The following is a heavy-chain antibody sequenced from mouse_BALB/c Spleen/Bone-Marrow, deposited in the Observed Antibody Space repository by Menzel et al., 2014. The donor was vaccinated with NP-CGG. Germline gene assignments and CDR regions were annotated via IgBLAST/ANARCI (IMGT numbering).Heavy chain of an antibody. V-gene: IGHV5-12-2*01. J-gene: IGHJ4*01. CDR3: SGQGGNHYAVDY. CDR1: GFNISSYT. Sequence: DVKLVESRGGLVQPGGSLKLSCAASGFNISSYTMSWVRQTPEKRLEWVAYISNGGGSTSYPDTVKGRFTISRDNAKNTLYLQMSSLKSEDTAMYFCSGQGGNHYAVDYWGQGTSATVST. CDR2: ISNGGGST.